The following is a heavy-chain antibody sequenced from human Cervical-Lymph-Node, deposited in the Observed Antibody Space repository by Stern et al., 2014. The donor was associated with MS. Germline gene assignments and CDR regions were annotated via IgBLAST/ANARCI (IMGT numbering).Heavy chain of an antibody. CDR2: ISSVGS. CDR3: AREPQGGAWYYGMDV. CDR1: GFPFSSHS. J-gene: IGHJ6*02. V-gene: IGHV3-21*06. Sequence: EVQLLDSGGGLVKPGGSLLLSCAASGFPFSSHSMNWVRQAPGKGLAWFSSISSVGSFYAESVQGRFTISRDNAKDSLFLQMNSLRVDDTAVYYCAREPQGGAWYYGMDVWGQGTTVTVSS. D-gene: IGHD1-26*01.